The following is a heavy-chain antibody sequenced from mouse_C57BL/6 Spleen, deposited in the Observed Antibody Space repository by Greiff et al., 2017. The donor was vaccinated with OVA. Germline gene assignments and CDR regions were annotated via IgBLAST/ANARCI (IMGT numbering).Heavy chain of an antibody. V-gene: IGHV1-50*01. D-gene: IGHD3-2*02. CDR1: GYTFTSYW. Sequence: QVQLQQPGAELVKPGASVKLSCKASGYTFTSYWMQWVKQRPGQGLEWIGEIDPSDSYTNYNQKFKGKATLTVDTSSSTAYMQLSSLTSEDSAVYDCARTAQATDYWGQGTTLTVSS. CDR2: IDPSDSYT. CDR3: ARTAQATDY. J-gene: IGHJ2*01.